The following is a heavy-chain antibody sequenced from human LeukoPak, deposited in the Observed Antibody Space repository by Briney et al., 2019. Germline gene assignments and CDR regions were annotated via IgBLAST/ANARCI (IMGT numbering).Heavy chain of an antibody. D-gene: IGHD1-26*01. CDR2: IWFDGSNK. Sequence: GGSLRLSCAASGFTFSTSGMHWVRQAPGKGLEWVAVIWFDGSNKHYADSVKGRFSISRDNSENTLYLQMNSLRAEDTAVYYCVRDGVGAPPFDYWGQGVLVTVSS. CDR3: VRDGVGAPPFDY. J-gene: IGHJ4*02. CDR1: GFTFSTSG. V-gene: IGHV3-33*01.